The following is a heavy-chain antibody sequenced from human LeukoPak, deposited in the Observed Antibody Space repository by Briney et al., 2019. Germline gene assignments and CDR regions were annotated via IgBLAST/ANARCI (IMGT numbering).Heavy chain of an antibody. J-gene: IGHJ3*02. D-gene: IGHD3-22*01. V-gene: IGHV4-34*01. CDR2: INHSGST. CDR3: ARGRPSRGRTMIVAVRSGAFDI. CDR1: GGSFSGYY. Sequence: SETLSLTCAVYGGSFSGYYWSWIRQPPGRGLEWIGEINHSGSTNYNPSLKSRVTISVDTSKNQFSLKLSSVTAADTAVYYCARGRPSRGRTMIVAVRSGAFDIWGQGTMVTVSS.